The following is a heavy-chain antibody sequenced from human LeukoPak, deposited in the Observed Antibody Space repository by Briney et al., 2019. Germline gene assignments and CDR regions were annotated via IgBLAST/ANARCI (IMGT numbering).Heavy chain of an antibody. CDR3: AKDSCSSASCYDYFDY. J-gene: IGHJ4*02. CDR1: GFTVSSSY. CDR2: IYSGGRT. Sequence: GGSLRLSCAASGFTVSSSYMSWVRQAPGKGLEWVSVIYSGGRTYYADSVKGRFTISRDNSKNTLYLQMNSLRTEDTAVYYCAKDSCSSASCYDYFDYWGQGTLVTVSS. V-gene: IGHV3-53*05. D-gene: IGHD2-2*01.